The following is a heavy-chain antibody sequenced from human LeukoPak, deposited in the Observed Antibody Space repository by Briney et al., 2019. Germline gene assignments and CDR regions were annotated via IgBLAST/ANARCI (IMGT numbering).Heavy chain of an antibody. Sequence: GGSLRLSCAASXXXXSXSXMXWVRQXXXXXXEXXXVXXXDESNKYYADSVKGRFTISRDNSKNTLYLQMNSLRAEDTAVYYCARGTDTKPFWSGYWVDVWGQGTTVTVSS. V-gene: IGHV3-30*03. CDR1: XXXXSXSX. D-gene: IGHD3-3*01. J-gene: IGHJ6*02. CDR2: XXXDESNK. CDR3: ARGTDTKPFWSGYWVDV.